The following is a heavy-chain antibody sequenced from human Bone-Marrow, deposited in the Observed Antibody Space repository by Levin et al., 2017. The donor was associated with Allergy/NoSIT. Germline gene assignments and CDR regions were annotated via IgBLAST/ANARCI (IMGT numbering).Heavy chain of an antibody. D-gene: IGHD6-6*01. CDR1: GLTFSTYV. CDR2: TSYDGYKT. CDR3: ARGSGRSSRPYNFGLDV. Sequence: GESLKISCAASGLTFSTYVMEWVRQAPGKGLEWVAFTSYDGYKTYYADSVKGRFTISRDNSKNTLFLQMDSLRAEDTADYYCARGSGRSSRPYNFGLDVWGQGTTVTVS. V-gene: IGHV3-30-3*01. J-gene: IGHJ6*02.